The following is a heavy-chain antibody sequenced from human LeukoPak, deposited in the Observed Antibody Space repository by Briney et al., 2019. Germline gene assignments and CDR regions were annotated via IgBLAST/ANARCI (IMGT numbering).Heavy chain of an antibody. J-gene: IGHJ6*02. CDR1: GYTFTSYS. D-gene: IGHD6-13*01. V-gene: IGHV1-3*01. CDR3: ARATYSSSWYIGDYYYGMDV. CDR2: INAGNGNT. Sequence: GASVNVSCKSSGYTFTSYSMHWVRQAPGQRLEWMGWINAGNGNTKYSQKFQGRVTITRDTSASTAYMELSSLRSEDTAVYYCARATYSSSWYIGDYYYGMDVWGQGTTVTVSS.